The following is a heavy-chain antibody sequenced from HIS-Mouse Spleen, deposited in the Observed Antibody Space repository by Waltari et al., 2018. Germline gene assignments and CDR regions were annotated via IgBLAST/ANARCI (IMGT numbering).Heavy chain of an antibody. V-gene: IGHV1-2*02. CDR3: ARGLGYSSSWYAFDI. Sequence: QVQLVQSGAEVKKPGASVKVSCKASGYTFTGYYMHWVRPAPGQGLEWMGWINPNSGGTNYAQKFQGRVTMTRDTSISTAYMELSRLRSDDTAVYYCARGLGYSSSWYAFDIWGQGTMVTVSS. D-gene: IGHD6-13*01. CDR1: GYTFTGYY. J-gene: IGHJ3*02. CDR2: INPNSGGT.